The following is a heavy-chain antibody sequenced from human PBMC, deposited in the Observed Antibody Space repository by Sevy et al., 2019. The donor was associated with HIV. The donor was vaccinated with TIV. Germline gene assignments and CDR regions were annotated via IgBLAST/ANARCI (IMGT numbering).Heavy chain of an antibody. CDR1: GYKFINYW. D-gene: IGHD3-16*02. Sequence: GESLKISCKDSGYKFINYWIGWVRQMPGKGLEWMGISFFGDSQTRYSPSFQGQVSITVDKSTYSAYLQWNSLKTSDTAIYYCVTGGPLVIDVFDVWGHGTMVTVSS. CDR3: VTGGPLVIDVFDV. J-gene: IGHJ3*01. V-gene: IGHV5-51*01. CDR2: SFFGDSQT.